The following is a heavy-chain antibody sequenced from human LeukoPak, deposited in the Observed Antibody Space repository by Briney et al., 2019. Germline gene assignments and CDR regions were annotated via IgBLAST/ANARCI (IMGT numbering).Heavy chain of an antibody. V-gene: IGHV3-30-3*01. CDR1: GFTFSSYA. CDR3: ARGPWGDDYGDAFDY. Sequence: GGSLRLSCAASGFTFSSYAMHWVRQAPGKGLEWVAVISYDGSNKYYADSVKGRFTISRDNSKNTLYLQMNSLRAEDTAVYYCARGPWGDDYGDAFDYWGQGTLVTVSS. CDR2: ISYDGSNK. D-gene: IGHD4-17*01. J-gene: IGHJ4*02.